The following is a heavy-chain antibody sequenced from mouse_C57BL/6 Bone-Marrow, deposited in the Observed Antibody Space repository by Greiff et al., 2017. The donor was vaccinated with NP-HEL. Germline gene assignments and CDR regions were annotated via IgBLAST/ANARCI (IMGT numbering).Heavy chain of an antibody. Sequence: EVQLQQSGPVLVKPGASVKMSCKASGYTFTDYYMNWVKQSHGKSLEWIGVINPYNGGTSYNQKFKGKATLTVDKSSSTAYMELNSLTSEDSAAYYYARPLYYYGSSYPWYCDVWGTGTAVTVSS. CDR2: INPYNGGT. J-gene: IGHJ1*03. CDR3: ARPLYYYGSSYPWYCDV. CDR1: GYTFTDYY. D-gene: IGHD1-1*01. V-gene: IGHV1-19*01.